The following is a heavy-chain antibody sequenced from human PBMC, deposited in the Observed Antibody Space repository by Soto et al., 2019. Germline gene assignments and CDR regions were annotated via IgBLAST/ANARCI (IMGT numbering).Heavy chain of an antibody. CDR1: VFTFSSYS. V-gene: IGHV3-64D*06. CDR2: ISDNGGST. J-gene: IGHJ4*02. Sequence: PGGSLRLSCSASVFTFSSYSLHLVRQAPGKGLEYVSAISDNGGSTYYADSVRGRFTISRYNSQNTLYLQMNTLRVEDTALYYCVKGAQYSGSYYYFDYWGQGTLVTVSS. D-gene: IGHD1-26*01. CDR3: VKGAQYSGSYYYFDY.